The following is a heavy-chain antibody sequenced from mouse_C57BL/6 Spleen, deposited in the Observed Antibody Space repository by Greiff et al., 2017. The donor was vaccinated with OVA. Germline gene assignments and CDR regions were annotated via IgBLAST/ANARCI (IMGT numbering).Heavy chain of an antibody. CDR3: ARGSYDGGYVGYFDV. J-gene: IGHJ1*03. D-gene: IGHD1-1*02. V-gene: IGHV1-34*01. CDR2: IYPNNGGN. Sequence: EVQLQQSGPELVKPGASVKMSCKASGYTFTDCYMHWVKQSHGKSLEWIGYIYPNNGGNGYNQKFKGTATLTVDKSSSTAYMELRSLTSEDSAVDYCARGSYDGGYVGYFDVWGTGTTVTVSS. CDR1: GYTFTDCY.